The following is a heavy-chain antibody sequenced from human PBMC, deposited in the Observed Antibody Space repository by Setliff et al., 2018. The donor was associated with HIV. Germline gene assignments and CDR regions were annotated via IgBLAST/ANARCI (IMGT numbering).Heavy chain of an antibody. D-gene: IGHD2-15*01. CDR2: INPSGGST. V-gene: IGHV1-46*01. CDR1: GYTFTTYG. J-gene: IGHJ5*02. CDR3: ARDDEDGTDCSGGSCRRWFDP. Sequence: GASVKVSCKPSGYTFTTYGLSWVRQAPGQGLEWMGIINPSGGSTSYAQKFQGRVTMTRDTSTSTVYMELSSLRSEDTAVYYGARDDEDGTDCSGGSCRRWFDPWGQGTLVTVSS.